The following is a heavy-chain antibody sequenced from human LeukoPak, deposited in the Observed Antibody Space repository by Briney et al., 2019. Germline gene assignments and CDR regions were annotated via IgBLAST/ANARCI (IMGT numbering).Heavy chain of an antibody. CDR2: INPNSGGT. J-gene: IGHJ6*03. D-gene: IGHD6-19*01. CDR3: ASAFFPNYSSRSPYYYYMDV. V-gene: IGHV1-2*02. CDR1: GYTFSGYY. Sequence: GASVKVSCKASGYTFSGYYMHWVRQAPGQGLEWMGWINPNSGGTNYAQKFQGRVTMTRDTSISTAYMELSRLRSDDTAVYYCASAFFPNYSSRSPYYYYMDVWGKGTTVTVSS.